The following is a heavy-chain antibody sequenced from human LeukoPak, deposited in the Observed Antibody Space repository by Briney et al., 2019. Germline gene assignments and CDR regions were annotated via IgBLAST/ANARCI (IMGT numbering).Heavy chain of an antibody. CDR3: ARHQYSSSRRGPLAFDI. Sequence: SETLSLTCTVSGGSISSSSYYWGWIRQPPGKGLEWIGSIYYSGSTYYNPSLKSRVTISVDTSKNQFSLKLSSVTAADTAVYYCARHQYSSSRRGPLAFDIWAKGQWSPSLQ. CDR2: IYYSGST. V-gene: IGHV4-39*01. D-gene: IGHD6-6*01. J-gene: IGHJ3*02. CDR1: GGSISSSSYY.